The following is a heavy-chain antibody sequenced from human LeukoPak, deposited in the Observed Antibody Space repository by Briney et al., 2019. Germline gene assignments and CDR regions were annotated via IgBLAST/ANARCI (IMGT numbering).Heavy chain of an antibody. Sequence: ASVKVSCQASGYTFTGYYIHWVRQAPGQGLEWMGRINPNGGGTNYAQKFQGRVTMTSDTSISTAYMELSRLKSDDTALYYCARERKITIFGVACDFWGQGTLVTVSS. J-gene: IGHJ4*02. CDR2: INPNGGGT. V-gene: IGHV1-2*06. CDR1: GYTFTGYY. CDR3: ARERKITIFGVACDF. D-gene: IGHD3-3*01.